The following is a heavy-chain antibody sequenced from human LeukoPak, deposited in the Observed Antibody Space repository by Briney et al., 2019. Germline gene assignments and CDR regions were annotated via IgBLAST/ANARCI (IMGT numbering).Heavy chain of an antibody. CDR3: ARGYCSGGSCYSGGSDAFDT. CDR1: GFTFSSYD. J-gene: IGHJ3*02. CDR2: IGTAGDT. V-gene: IGHV3-13*01. D-gene: IGHD2-15*01. Sequence: GGSLRLSCAASGFTFSSYDMHWVRQATGKGLEWVSAIGTAGDTYYPGSVKGRFTISRENAKNSLYLQMNSLRAGDTAVYYCARGYCSGGSCYSGGSDAFDTWGQGTMVTVSS.